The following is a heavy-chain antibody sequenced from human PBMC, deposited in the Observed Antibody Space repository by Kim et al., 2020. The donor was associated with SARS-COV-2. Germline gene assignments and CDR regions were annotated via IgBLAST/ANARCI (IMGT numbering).Heavy chain of an antibody. CDR2: IYPGDSDT. J-gene: IGHJ6*02. V-gene: IGHV5-51*01. Sequence: GESLKISCKGSGYSFTSYWIGWVRQMPGKGLEWMGIIYPGDSDTRYSPSFQGQVTISADKSISTAYLQWSSLKASDTAMYYCARHLGDPSQYDTLTGYYRDYGMDVWGQGTTVTVSS. D-gene: IGHD3-9*01. CDR3: ARHLGDPSQYDTLTGYYRDYGMDV. CDR1: GYSFTSYW.